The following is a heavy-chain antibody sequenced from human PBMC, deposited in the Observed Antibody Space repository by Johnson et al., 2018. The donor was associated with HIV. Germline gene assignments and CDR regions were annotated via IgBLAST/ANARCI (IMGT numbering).Heavy chain of an antibody. CDR3: ASSWFGELSYAFDI. Sequence: VQLVESGGGLVQPGGSLRLSCAASGFTFSSYWMSWVRQAPGKGLEWVANIKQDGSEKYYVDSVKGRLTISRDNAKNSLYLQMNSLRAEDTAVYYCASSWFGELSYAFDIWGQGTMVTVSS. CDR1: GFTFSSYW. CDR2: IKQDGSEK. D-gene: IGHD3-10*01. J-gene: IGHJ3*02. V-gene: IGHV3-7*01.